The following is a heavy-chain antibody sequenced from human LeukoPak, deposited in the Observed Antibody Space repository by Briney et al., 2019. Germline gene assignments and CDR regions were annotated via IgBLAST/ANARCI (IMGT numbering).Heavy chain of an antibody. CDR2: IYTSGST. D-gene: IGHD7-27*01. J-gene: IGHJ3*02. Sequence: SETLSLTRTVSGGSISSYYWSWIRQPPGKGLEWIGYIYTSGSTNYNPSLKSRVTMSVDTSKNQFSLKLSSVTAADTAVYYCARELGGGAFDIWGQGTMVTVSS. CDR3: ARELGGGAFDI. CDR1: GGSISSYY. V-gene: IGHV4-4*09.